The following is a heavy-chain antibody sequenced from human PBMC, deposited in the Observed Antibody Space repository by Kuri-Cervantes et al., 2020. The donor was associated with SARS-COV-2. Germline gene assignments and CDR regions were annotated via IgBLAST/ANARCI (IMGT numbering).Heavy chain of an antibody. CDR2: IYYSGST. D-gene: IGHD6-6*01. Sequence: SETLSLTCTVSGGSISSYYWGWIRQPPGKGLEWIGSIYYSGSTYYNPSLKSRVTISVDTSKNQFSLKLSSVTAADTAVYYCASKQLVSDYYYMDVWGKGNTVTVSS. J-gene: IGHJ6*03. V-gene: IGHV4-39*01. CDR3: ASKQLVSDYYYMDV. CDR1: GGSISSYY.